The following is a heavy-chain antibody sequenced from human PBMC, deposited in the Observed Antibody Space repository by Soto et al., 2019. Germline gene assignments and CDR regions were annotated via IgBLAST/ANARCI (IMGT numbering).Heavy chain of an antibody. V-gene: IGHV3-33*01. CDR1: GFTFSSYG. Sequence: QVQLVESGGGVVQPGRSLRLSCAASGFTFSSYGMHWVRQAPGKGLEWVAVIWYDGSNKYYADSVKGRFTISRDNSKNTLYLQMNSLRAEETAVYYCARDPYYDILTGQPYGMDVWGQGTTVTVSS. J-gene: IGHJ6*02. CDR3: ARDPYYDILTGQPYGMDV. CDR2: IWYDGSNK. D-gene: IGHD3-9*01.